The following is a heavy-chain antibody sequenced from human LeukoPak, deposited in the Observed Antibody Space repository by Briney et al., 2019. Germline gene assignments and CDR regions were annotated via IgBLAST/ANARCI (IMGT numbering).Heavy chain of an antibody. D-gene: IGHD3-3*01. CDR2: ISSSSSYR. CDR1: GFTFSSYN. CDR3: AREGYYDFWSGYSLHYMDV. Sequence: GGSLRLSCAASGFTFSSYNMNWVRQAPGKGLEWVSSISSSSSYRYYVDSVRGRFTISRDNAKNSLYLQMNSLRAEDTAVYYCAREGYYDFWSGYSLHYMDVWGKGTTVTVSS. V-gene: IGHV3-21*01. J-gene: IGHJ6*03.